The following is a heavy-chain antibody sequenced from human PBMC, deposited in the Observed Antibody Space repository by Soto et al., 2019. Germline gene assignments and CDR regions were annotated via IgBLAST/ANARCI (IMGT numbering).Heavy chain of an antibody. CDR2: IYYSGST. CDR3: ARHPYSSGWT. J-gene: IGHJ4*02. Sequence: PSETWSLTGTVSCGSISGYYWSWIRQPPGKGLEWIGNIYYSGSTNYNPSLKSRVTISVDTSKNQFSLKLSSVTAADTDVYYCARHPYSSGWTWGQGTLVTVSS. D-gene: IGHD6-19*01. V-gene: IGHV4-59*08. CDR1: CGSISGYY.